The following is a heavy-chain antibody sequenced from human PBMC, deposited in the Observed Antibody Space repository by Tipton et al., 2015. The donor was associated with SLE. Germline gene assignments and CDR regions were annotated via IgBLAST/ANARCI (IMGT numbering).Heavy chain of an antibody. CDR3: ARDVQGFDY. CDR2: INHSGST. J-gene: IGHJ4*02. Sequence: LRLSCAVYGGSFSGYYWSWIRQPPGKGLEWIGEINHSGSTNYNPSLKSRVTISVDTSKNQFSLKLSSVTAADTAVYYCARDVQGFDYWGQGTLVTVSS. V-gene: IGHV4-34*09. CDR1: GGSFSGYY.